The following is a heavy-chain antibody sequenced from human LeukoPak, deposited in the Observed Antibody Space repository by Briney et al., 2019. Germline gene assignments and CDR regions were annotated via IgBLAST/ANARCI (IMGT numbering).Heavy chain of an antibody. CDR2: ISGSGGST. J-gene: IGHJ4*02. CDR1: GFTFSSYA. D-gene: IGHD3-3*01. CDR3: AKDPFSNTYYDFWSGYSTFDY. Sequence: GGSLRLSCAASGFTFSSYAMSWVRQAPGKGLEWVSAISGSGGSTYYADSVKGRFTISRDNSKNTLYLQMNSLRAEDTAVYYCAKDPFSNTYYDFWSGYSTFDYWGQGTLVTVSS. V-gene: IGHV3-23*01.